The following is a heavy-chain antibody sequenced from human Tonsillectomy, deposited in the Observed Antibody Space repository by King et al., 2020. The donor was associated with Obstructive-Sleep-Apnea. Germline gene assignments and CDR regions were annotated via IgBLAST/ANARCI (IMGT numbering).Heavy chain of an antibody. V-gene: IGHV3-15*01. Sequence: VQLVESGGGLVKPGGSLRLSCAASGFTFSNAWMSWVRQAPGKGLEWVGRIKSKTDGGTTDYAPPVKGRFTISRDDSKNTLYMQMNSLKTEDTAVYYCTKEAYGDSTFDYWGQGTLVTVSS. J-gene: IGHJ4*02. CDR3: TKEAYGDSTFDY. CDR2: IKSKTDGGTT. D-gene: IGHD4-17*01. CDR1: GFTFSNAW.